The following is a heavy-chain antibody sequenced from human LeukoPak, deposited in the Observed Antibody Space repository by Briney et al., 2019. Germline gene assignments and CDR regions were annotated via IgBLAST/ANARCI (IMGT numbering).Heavy chain of an antibody. Sequence: GGSLRLSCAASGFTFRSYAMHWVRQAPGKGLEYVSAISSNGGSTYYANSVKGRFTISRDNSKNTLYLQMGSLRAEDMAVYYCARSTIFGVVTPLGYWDQGTLVTVSS. D-gene: IGHD3-3*01. CDR3: ARSTIFGVVTPLGY. CDR1: GFTFRSYA. CDR2: ISSNGGST. J-gene: IGHJ4*02. V-gene: IGHV3-64*01.